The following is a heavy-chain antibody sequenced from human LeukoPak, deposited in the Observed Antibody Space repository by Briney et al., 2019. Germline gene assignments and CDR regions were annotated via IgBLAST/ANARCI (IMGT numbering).Heavy chain of an antibody. D-gene: IGHD5-18*01. CDR1: GGSISSSSYY. Sequence: SETLSLTCTVSGGSISSSSYYWGWIRQPPGKGLEWIGSIYYSGSTYYNPSLKSRVTISVDTSKNQFSLKLSSVTAADTAVYYCARYTAMAKAGRSFDYWGQGTLVTVSS. V-gene: IGHV4-39*07. J-gene: IGHJ4*02. CDR2: IYYSGST. CDR3: ARYTAMAKAGRSFDY.